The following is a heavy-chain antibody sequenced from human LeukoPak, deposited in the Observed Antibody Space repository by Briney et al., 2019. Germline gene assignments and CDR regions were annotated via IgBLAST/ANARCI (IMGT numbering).Heavy chain of an antibody. CDR2: IYYSGST. V-gene: IGHV4-39*01. CDR1: GGSISSSSYY. CDR3: ARRGGYPHFDY. D-gene: IGHD3-22*01. J-gene: IGHJ4*02. Sequence: PSETLSLTCTVSGGSISSSSYYWGWIRQPPGKGLEWIGSIYYSGSTYYNPSLKSRVTISVDTSKNQFSLKLSSVTAADTAVYYCARRGGYPHFDYWGQGTLVTVSS.